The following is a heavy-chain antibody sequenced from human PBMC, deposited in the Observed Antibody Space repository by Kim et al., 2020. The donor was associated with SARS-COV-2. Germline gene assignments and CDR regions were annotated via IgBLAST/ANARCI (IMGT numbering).Heavy chain of an antibody. V-gene: IGHV3-30*04. D-gene: IGHD2-2*01. CDR3: ARDRDLIVVVPAAKGYYFDY. Sequence: GGSLRLSCAASGFTFSSYAMHWVHQAPGKGLEWVAVISYDGSNKYYVDSVKGRFTISRDNSKNTLYLQMNSLRAEDTAVYYCARDRDLIVVVPAAKGYYFDYWGQGTLVTVSS. CDR1: GFTFSSYA. CDR2: ISYDGSNK. J-gene: IGHJ4*02.